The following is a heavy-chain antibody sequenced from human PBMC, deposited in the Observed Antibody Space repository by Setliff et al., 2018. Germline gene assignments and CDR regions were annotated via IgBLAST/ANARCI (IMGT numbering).Heavy chain of an antibody. D-gene: IGHD3-22*01. CDR1: GGSISSSSYY. V-gene: IGHV4-39*07. CDR3: ARYDSSGYSENYYFDY. CDR2: IYYSGNT. Sequence: ETLSLTCTVSGGSISSSSYYWGWIRQPPGKGLEWIGSIYYSGNTYYSPSLKSRVTMFVDTSKNQFSLMLYSVTAADTAIYYCARYDSSGYSENYYFDYWGQGTLVTVSS. J-gene: IGHJ4*02.